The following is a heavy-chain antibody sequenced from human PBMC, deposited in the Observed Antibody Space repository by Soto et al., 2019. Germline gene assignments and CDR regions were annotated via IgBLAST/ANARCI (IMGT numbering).Heavy chain of an antibody. CDR1: GFTFSSYS. CDR3: ARDHSSGWYGGGDY. CDR2: ISSSSSYI. Sequence: ESGGGLVKPGGSLRLSCAASGFTFSSYSMNWVRQAPGKGLEWVSSISSSSSYIYYADSVKGRFTISRDNAKNSLYLQMNSLRAEDTAVYYCARDHSSGWYGGGDYWGQGTLVTVSS. V-gene: IGHV3-21*01. J-gene: IGHJ4*02. D-gene: IGHD6-19*01.